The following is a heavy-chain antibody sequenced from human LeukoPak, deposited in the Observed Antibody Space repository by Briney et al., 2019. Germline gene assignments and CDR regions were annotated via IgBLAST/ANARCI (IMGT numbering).Heavy chain of an antibody. D-gene: IGHD3-10*01. Sequence: ASVKVSCKASGYTFTSYDINWVRQATGQGLEWMGWMNPNSGNTGYAQKFQGRVTMTRNTSISTAYMELSSLRSEDTAVYYCARGRNGGLYGSGSYLIDYWGQGTLVTVSS. V-gene: IGHV1-8*01. CDR1: GYTFTSYD. CDR2: MNPNSGNT. J-gene: IGHJ4*02. CDR3: ARGRNGGLYGSGSYLIDY.